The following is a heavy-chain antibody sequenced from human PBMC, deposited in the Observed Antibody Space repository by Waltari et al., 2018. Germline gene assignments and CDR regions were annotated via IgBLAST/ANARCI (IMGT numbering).Heavy chain of an antibody. CDR1: GGSISSGSYY. J-gene: IGHJ3*02. Sequence: QVQLQESGPGLVKPSQTLSLTCTVSGGSISSGSYYWSWIRQPAGKGLEWIGRIDTSGSTNYNPSLKSRVTISVDTSKNQFSLKLSSVTAADTAVYYCARARRIQLWFAAFDIWGQGTMVTVSS. D-gene: IGHD5-18*01. CDR2: IDTSGST. CDR3: ARARRIQLWFAAFDI. V-gene: IGHV4-61*02.